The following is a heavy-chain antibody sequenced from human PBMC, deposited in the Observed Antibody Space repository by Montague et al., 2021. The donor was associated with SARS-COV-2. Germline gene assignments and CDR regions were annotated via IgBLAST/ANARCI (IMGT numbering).Heavy chain of an antibody. CDR2: ISGSGGST. J-gene: IGHJ4*02. CDR3: AKEGDYDILTGYYPNRRYFDS. D-gene: IGHD3-9*01. Sequence: SLRLSFSASGFTFSSYAMSWVRQAPGKGLEWVSAISGSGGSTYYADSVKGRFTISRDNSKNTLYLQMNSLRAEDTAVYYCAKEGDYDILTGYYPNRRYFDSWGQGTLVTVSS. V-gene: IGHV3-23*01. CDR1: GFTFSSYA.